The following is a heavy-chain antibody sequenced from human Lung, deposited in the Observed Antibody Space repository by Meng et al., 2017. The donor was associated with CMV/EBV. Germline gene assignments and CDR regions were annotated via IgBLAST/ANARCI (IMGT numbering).Heavy chain of an antibody. D-gene: IGHD2/OR15-2a*01. V-gene: IGHV1-69*10. CDR2: LIPVLNKA. CDR1: GGSFSTYT. CDR3: ARGRGNQPLFDF. J-gene: IGHJ4*02. Sequence: QVQLWQSGAEVKKPGSSVKVACKTSGGSFSTYTFSWVRQAPGQGLEWMGGLIPVLNKAKSAPRFQDRVTFTADETTTTAYMELSSLTFEGTAVYFCARGRGNQPLFDFWGQGTLVTVSS.